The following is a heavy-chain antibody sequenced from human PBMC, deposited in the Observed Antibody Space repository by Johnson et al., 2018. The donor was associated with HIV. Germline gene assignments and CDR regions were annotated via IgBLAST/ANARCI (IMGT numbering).Heavy chain of an antibody. CDR1: GFTFSTYS. D-gene: IGHD3-22*01. Sequence: QVQLVESGGGVVQPGRSLRLSCAASGFTFSTYSMHWVRQAPGMRLEWVAVISYDGNNKYYADSPKGRFTISRDNSKNTLCLQMNSLRAEDTAVYSCARESGWGHDAFDIWGQGTMVTVSS. V-gene: IGHV3-30*04. CDR2: ISYDGNNK. J-gene: IGHJ3*02. CDR3: ARESGWGHDAFDI.